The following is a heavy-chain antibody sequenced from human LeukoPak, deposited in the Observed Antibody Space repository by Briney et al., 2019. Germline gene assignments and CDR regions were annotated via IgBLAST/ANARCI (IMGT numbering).Heavy chain of an antibody. CDR1: GFTFNSYW. V-gene: IGHV3-7*03. CDR3: ARDRVPYYYGSGSYYF. D-gene: IGHD3-10*01. CDR2: IKLDGSAK. Sequence: PGRSLRLSFAASGFTFNSYWISWGRQAPGKGLEWVANIKLDGSAKYYVDSVKCRFTISRDNAKNSLHLQMNSLRAEDTAVYYCARDRVPYYYGSGSYYFWGQGTLVTVSS. J-gene: IGHJ4*02.